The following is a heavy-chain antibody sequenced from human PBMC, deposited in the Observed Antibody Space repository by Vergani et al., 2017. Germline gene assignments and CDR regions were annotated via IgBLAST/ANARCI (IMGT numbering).Heavy chain of an antibody. CDR3: AKGFLDYYGSGSYYSLYYYYGMDV. V-gene: IGHV3-23*01. CDR1: GFTFSSYA. CDR2: ISGSGGST. J-gene: IGHJ6*02. Sequence: EVQLLESGGGLVQPGGSLRLSCAASGFTFSSYAMSWVRQAPGKGLEWVSAISGSGGSTYYADSVKGRFTISRDNSKNTLYLQMNSLRAEDTAVYYCAKGFLDYYGSGSYYSLYYYYGMDVWGQGP. D-gene: IGHD3-10*01.